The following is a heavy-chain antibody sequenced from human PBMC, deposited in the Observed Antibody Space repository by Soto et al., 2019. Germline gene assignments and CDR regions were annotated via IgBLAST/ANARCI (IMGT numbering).Heavy chain of an antibody. V-gene: IGHV1-69*13. CDR1: GSTFSSCA. D-gene: IGHD3-22*01. CDR2: IIPIFGTA. Sequence: SVKVSCKASGSTFSSCAISWVRQAPGQGLEWMGGIIPIFGTANYAQKFQGRVTITADESTSTAYMELSSLRSEDTAVYYCARDRSYDSSGYYLGNDAFDIWGQGTMVTVSS. CDR3: ARDRSYDSSGYYLGNDAFDI. J-gene: IGHJ3*02.